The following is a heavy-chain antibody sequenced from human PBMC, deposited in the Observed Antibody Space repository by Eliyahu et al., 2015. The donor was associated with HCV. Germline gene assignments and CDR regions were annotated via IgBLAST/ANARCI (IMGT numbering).Heavy chain of an antibody. V-gene: IGHV3-48*02. CDR3: ARGPNEGTVTWYPFDY. J-gene: IGHJ4*02. CDR2: ISSSSSTI. CDR1: GFTFSSYS. Sequence: EVQLVESGGGLVQPGGSLRLSCAASGFTFSSYSMNWVRQAPGKGLEWVSYISSSSSTIYYADSVKGRFTISRDNAKNSLYLQMNSLRDEDTAVYYCARGPNEGTVTWYPFDYWGQGTLVTVSS. D-gene: IGHD4-11*01.